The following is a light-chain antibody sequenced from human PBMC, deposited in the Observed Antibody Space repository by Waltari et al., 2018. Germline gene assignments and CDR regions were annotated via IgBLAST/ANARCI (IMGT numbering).Light chain of an antibody. Sequence: EIVLTQSPDTLSLSPGERASLSCRASQSISSYLAWYQQKPGQAPRPLIYDAPTRATGLPARFSGSGSGTDFTLIISSLEPEDFAVYYCQHRGYWPPEATFGPGTKVDIK. CDR1: QSISSY. CDR2: DAP. J-gene: IGKJ3*01. V-gene: IGKV3-11*01. CDR3: QHRGYWPPEAT.